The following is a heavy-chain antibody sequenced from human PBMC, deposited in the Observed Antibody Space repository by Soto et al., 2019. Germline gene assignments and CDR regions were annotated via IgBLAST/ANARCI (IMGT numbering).Heavy chain of an antibody. Sequence: QLQLQESGSGLVKPSQTLSLPCAVSGGSISSGGYSWSWVRQTPGKGLEWIGYVFHTGSTYYNPSLKSRVTIAVDKAKNQFPLGLNSLTAADTAVYHCARTDYCGAGSCYVDYWGQGTLVTFSS. V-gene: IGHV4-30-2*01. J-gene: IGHJ4*02. CDR1: GGSISSGGYS. CDR2: VFHTGST. CDR3: ARTDYCGAGSCYVDY. D-gene: IGHD2-15*01.